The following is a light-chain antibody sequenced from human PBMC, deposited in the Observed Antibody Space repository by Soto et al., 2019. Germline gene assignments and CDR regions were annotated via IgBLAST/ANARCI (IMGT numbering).Light chain of an antibody. CDR3: SFYAGINNVI. CDR1: SSDVGAYDY. Sequence: QSALTQPPSASGSPGQSVTISCTGTSSDVGAYDYVSWYQQQSGKAPKLLIYEVSERPSGVPDRFSGSKSGNTASLTVSGLQAEDEADYYCSFYAGINNVIFGAGTKVTVL. CDR2: EVS. V-gene: IGLV2-8*01. J-gene: IGLJ2*01.